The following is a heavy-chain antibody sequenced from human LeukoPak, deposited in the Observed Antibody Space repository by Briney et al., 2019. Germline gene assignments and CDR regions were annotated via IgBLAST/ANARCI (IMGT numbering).Heavy chain of an antibody. J-gene: IGHJ1*01. Sequence: SVKVSCKASGGTVRRYAVNWVRQAPGQGLEWMGGIVPMSGITVYAQKFQGRVTVSTDESTNTDYMEVSSLTSEDTAVYYGTTYGGNTAEYFQYWGQGSLVTVSS. V-gene: IGHV1-69*05. CDR2: IVPMSGIT. CDR3: TTYGGNTAEYFQY. CDR1: GGTVRRYA. D-gene: IGHD4/OR15-4a*01.